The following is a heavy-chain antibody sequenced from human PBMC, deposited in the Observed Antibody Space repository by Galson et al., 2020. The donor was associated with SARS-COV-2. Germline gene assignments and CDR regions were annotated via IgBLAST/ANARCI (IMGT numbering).Heavy chain of an antibody. CDR3: AKVGRADWTADAFDM. D-gene: IGHD1-1*01. Sequence: GGSLRLSCAASGFTSSTYALHWVRQAPGKGLEWVAIISYDGRTIYYADSVKGRFTISRDNSKNTLYLQMNSLRVEDTAVYYCAKVGRADWTADAFDMWGQGTMVTVSS. J-gene: IGHJ3*02. CDR2: ISYDGRTI. V-gene: IGHV3-30*01. CDR1: GFTSSTYA.